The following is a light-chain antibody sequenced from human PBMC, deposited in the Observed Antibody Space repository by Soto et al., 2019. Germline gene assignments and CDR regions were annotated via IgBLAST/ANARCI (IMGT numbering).Light chain of an antibody. CDR2: DVS. Sequence: QSALTQPASVSGSPGQSITISCTGTSSDVCGYNYVSWYQQHPGKAPKLMIYDVSKRPPGDSNRFSGSKSGNTASLTIAGLQSEDEADYYCSSYTSSSTLLYVFGTGTKLTVL. J-gene: IGLJ1*01. V-gene: IGLV2-14*01. CDR1: SSDVCGYNY. CDR3: SSYTSSSTLLYV.